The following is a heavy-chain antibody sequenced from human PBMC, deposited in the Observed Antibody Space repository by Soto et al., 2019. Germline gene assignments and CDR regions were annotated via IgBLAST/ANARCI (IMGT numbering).Heavy chain of an antibody. J-gene: IGHJ3*01. D-gene: IGHD5-12*01. CDR2: IYYRGPT. V-gene: IGHV4-59*02. CDR1: GGSVSGHY. Sequence: QVQLQESGPGLVKPSETLSLTCTVSGGSVSGHYWSWIRQPPGKGLEWTGYIYYRGPTNYNPSLKTRLTMSTDTSKNQVSLKLRYVTAADTAVYYCARVTKKGRLPVPNSFDLWGQGTTVIVSS. CDR3: ARVTKKGRLPVPNSFDL.